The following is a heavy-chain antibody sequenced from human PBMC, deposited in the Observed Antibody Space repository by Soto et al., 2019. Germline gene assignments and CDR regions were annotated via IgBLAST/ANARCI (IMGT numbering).Heavy chain of an antibody. Sequence: QVQLVQSGAEVKKPGASVKVSCKASGYTFASYAISWMRQAPGQGLEWMGWISAYNGNTNYAQKLQCRVTMTTDTSPSTAYMELRSLIADVSAVYYCARDPPPPDYWGQGTLVTVSS. V-gene: IGHV1-18*01. J-gene: IGHJ4*02. CDR3: ARDPPPPDY. CDR2: ISAYNGNT. CDR1: GYTFASYA.